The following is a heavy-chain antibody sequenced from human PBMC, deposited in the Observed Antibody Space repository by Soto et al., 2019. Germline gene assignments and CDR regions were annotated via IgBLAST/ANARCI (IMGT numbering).Heavy chain of an antibody. CDR1: GFTFSSYA. J-gene: IGHJ5*02. CDR3: VTWGIAAAGTVPWFDP. Sequence: PGGSLRLSCSASGFTFSSYAMHWVRQAPGKGLEYVSAISSNGGSTYYADSVKGRFTISRDNSKNTLYLQMSSLRAEDTAVYYCVTWGIAAAGTVPWFDPWGQGTLVTVSS. CDR2: ISSNGGST. D-gene: IGHD6-13*01. V-gene: IGHV3-64D*08.